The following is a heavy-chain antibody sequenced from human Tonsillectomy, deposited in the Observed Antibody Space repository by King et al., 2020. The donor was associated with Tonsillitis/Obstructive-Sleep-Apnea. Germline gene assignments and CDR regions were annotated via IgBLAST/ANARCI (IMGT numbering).Heavy chain of an antibody. CDR3: ARVAYYYDSSGPLDY. CDR2: INPNSGGT. J-gene: IGHJ4*02. V-gene: IGHV1-2*02. CDR1: GYTFTGYY. D-gene: IGHD3-22*01. Sequence: VQLVESGAEVKKPGASVKLSCKASGYTFTGYYMHWVRQAPGQGLEWMGWINPNSGGTNYAQQFQGRVTMTRETSISTAYMELSRLKSDDTAVYYCARVAYYYDSSGPLDYWGQGTLVTVSS.